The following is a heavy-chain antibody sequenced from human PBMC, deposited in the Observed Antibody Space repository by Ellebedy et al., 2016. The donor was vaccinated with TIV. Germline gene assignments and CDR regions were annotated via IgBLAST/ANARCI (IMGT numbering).Heavy chain of an antibody. Sequence: GESLKISCTASGLSFSSYGMHWVRQAPGKGLEWVAFIRYDGSNKYYADSVNGRFTISRDNSKSTLYLQMNSVSGEDTAVYYCAKGAYGVAVAAIVSGGMDVWGQGTAVTVSS. CDR3: AKGAYGVAVAAIVSGGMDV. D-gene: IGHD2-15*01. CDR1: GLSFSSYG. CDR2: IRYDGSNK. J-gene: IGHJ6*02. V-gene: IGHV3-30*02.